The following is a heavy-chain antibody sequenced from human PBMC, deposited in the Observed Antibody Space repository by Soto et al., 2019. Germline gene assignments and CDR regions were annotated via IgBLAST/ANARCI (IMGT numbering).Heavy chain of an antibody. Sequence: SETLSLTCTVSGGSISSYYWSWIRQPPGKGLEWIGYIYYSGSTNYNPSLKSRVTISVDTSKNQFSLKLSSVTAADTAVYYCARGHGRSLYYWFDPWGQGTLVTVSS. CDR1: GGSISSYY. J-gene: IGHJ5*02. CDR3: ARGHGRSLYYWFDP. CDR2: IYYSGST. D-gene: IGHD2-2*02. V-gene: IGHV4-59*01.